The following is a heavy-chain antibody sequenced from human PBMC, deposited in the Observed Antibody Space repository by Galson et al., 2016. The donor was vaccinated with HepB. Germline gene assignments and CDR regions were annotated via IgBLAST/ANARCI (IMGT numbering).Heavy chain of an antibody. Sequence: SLRLSCAGYGFTFSAYAMSWVRQAPGKGLEVVSSISRSGDSTDYADSVKGRFTISRDNSKNTPSLQMNSLTADGTAIYYCVQGSTAPAVWGKGTTVTVSS. J-gene: IGHJ6*04. D-gene: IGHD1-26*01. CDR3: VQGSTAPAV. CDR1: GFTFSAYA. V-gene: IGHV3-23*01. CDR2: ISRSGDST.